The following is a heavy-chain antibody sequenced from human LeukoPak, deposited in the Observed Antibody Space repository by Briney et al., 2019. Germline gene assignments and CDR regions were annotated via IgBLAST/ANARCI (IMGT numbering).Heavy chain of an antibody. J-gene: IGHJ4*02. CDR2: ISSSSSYI. D-gene: IGHD2-15*01. CDR1: GFTFSSYS. Sequence: PGGSLRLSCAASGFTFSSYSMNWVRQAPGKGLEWVSSISSSSSYIYYADSVKGRFTISRDNAKNSLYLQMNSLRAEDTAVYYCARDYCSGGSCHRFDYWGQGTLVTVSS. CDR3: ARDYCSGGSCHRFDY. V-gene: IGHV3-21*01.